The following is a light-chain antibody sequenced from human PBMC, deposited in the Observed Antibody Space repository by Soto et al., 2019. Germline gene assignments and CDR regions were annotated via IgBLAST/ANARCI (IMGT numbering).Light chain of an antibody. Sequence: DIQMTQSPSTLSASVGDRVTITCRASQSISSWLAWYQQKPGKAPKLLIYKASTLESGAPARFSGSGFGTEFTLTISNLQADEFVTYYCQQYNSYSFGGGTKVEIK. CDR1: QSISSW. CDR2: KAS. J-gene: IGKJ4*01. V-gene: IGKV1-5*03. CDR3: QQYNSYS.